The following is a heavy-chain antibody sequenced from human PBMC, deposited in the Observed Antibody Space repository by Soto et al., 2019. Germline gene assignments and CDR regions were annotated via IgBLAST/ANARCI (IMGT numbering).Heavy chain of an antibody. Sequence: QVQLQESGPGLVKPSGTLSLTCAVSGGSISSSNWWSWVRQPPGKGLEWIGEIYHSGSTNYNPSLKRQVTISVDKSKNQFPLKLSSVTAADTAVYYCARGSYYYDSSGYYYVGDFDYWGQGTLVTVSS. V-gene: IGHV4-4*02. J-gene: IGHJ4*02. CDR1: GGSISSSNW. D-gene: IGHD3-22*01. CDR2: IYHSGST. CDR3: ARGSYYYDSSGYYYVGDFDY.